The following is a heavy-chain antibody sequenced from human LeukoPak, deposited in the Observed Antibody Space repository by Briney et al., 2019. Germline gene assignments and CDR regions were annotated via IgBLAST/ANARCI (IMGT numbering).Heavy chain of an antibody. J-gene: IGHJ4*02. CDR1: GFTFSSYA. Sequence: GRSLRLSCAASGFTFSSYAMHWVRQAPGKGLEWVAVISYDGSNKYYADSVKGRFTISRDNSKNTLYLQMNSLRAEDTAVYYCAKAGATVTKPFDYWGQGTLVTVSS. V-gene: IGHV3-30-3*01. CDR2: ISYDGSNK. D-gene: IGHD4-17*01. CDR3: AKAGATVTKPFDY.